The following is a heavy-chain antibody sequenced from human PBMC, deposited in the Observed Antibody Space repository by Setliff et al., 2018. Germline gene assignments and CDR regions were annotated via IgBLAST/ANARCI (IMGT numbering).Heavy chain of an antibody. Sequence: ASVKVSCKASGGTFSSYAISWVRQAPGQGLEWMGGIIPILGIANYAQKFQGRVTITTDESTSTAYMELSSLRSEDTAVYYCASLSGGELWSHYGMDVWGQGTTVTVSS. CDR3: ASLSGGELWSHYGMDV. CDR1: GGTFSSYA. J-gene: IGHJ6*02. CDR2: IIPILGIA. D-gene: IGHD5-18*01. V-gene: IGHV1-69*10.